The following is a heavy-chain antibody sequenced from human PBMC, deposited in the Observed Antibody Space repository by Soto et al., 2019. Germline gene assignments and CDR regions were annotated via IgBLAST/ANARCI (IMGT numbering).Heavy chain of an antibody. CDR3: AHRRADYYDSSCHPRKSWYFDY. V-gene: IGHV2-5*02. CDR2: IYWDDDK. CDR1: GFSLSTSGVG. Sequence: QITLKESGPTLVKPTQTLTLTCTFSGFSLSTSGVGVGWIRQPPGKALEWLALIYWDDDKRYSPSLKSRLTITKETSKNQGVLTSTNMDPVDTATYYCAHRRADYYDSSCHPRKSWYFDYWGQGTLVTVSS. J-gene: IGHJ4*02. D-gene: IGHD3-22*01.